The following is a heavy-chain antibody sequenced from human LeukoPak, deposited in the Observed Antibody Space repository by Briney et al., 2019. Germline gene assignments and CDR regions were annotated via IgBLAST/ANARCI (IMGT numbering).Heavy chain of an antibody. D-gene: IGHD1-26*01. CDR2: ISYDGSNK. CDR1: GFTFSSYA. Sequence: PGRSLRLSCAASGFTFSSYAMHWVRQAPGKGLEWVAVISYDGSNKYYADSVKGRFTISRDNSKNTLYLQMNSLRAEDTAVYYCARDLEIVGATYFDYWGQGTLVTVSS. J-gene: IGHJ4*02. V-gene: IGHV3-30-3*01. CDR3: ARDLEIVGATYFDY.